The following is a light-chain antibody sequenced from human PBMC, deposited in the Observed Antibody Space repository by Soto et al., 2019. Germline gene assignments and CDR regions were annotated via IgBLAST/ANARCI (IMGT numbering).Light chain of an antibody. CDR1: QSVSSTY. Sequence: EIVLTQSPGTVSLSPGERATLSCRASQSVSSTYLAWYQQKPGQTPRLLIFGASSRATGAPDRFSGSGSGTDFTLTISRLEPEDSAVYYCQVFGDSPLYTFGQGTKVEIK. CDR3: QVFGDSPLYT. J-gene: IGKJ2*01. V-gene: IGKV3-20*01. CDR2: GAS.